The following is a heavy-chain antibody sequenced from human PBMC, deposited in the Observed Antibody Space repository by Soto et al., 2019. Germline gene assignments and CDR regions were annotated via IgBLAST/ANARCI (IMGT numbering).Heavy chain of an antibody. Sequence: QVQLVESGGGVVQPGRSLRLSCAASGFTFSSYGMHWVSQAPGKGLEWVEVISYDGSNKYYADSVKGRFTISRDNSKNTPYLQMNSLRAEDTEVYYCAKDGWVMEPPGYSDLWGRGTLVPVSS. J-gene: IGHJ2*01. CDR3: AKDGWVMEPPGYSDL. V-gene: IGHV3-30*18. CDR2: ISYDGSNK. D-gene: IGHD2-8*01. CDR1: GFTFSSYG.